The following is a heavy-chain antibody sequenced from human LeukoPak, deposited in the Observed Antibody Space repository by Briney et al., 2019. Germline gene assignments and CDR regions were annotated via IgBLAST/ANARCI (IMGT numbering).Heavy chain of an antibody. CDR3: AKGRRDGYNYPFFDT. CDR1: GFTFRNSA. V-gene: IGHV3-23*01. CDR2: IIGNSVST. D-gene: IGHD5-24*01. J-gene: IGHJ4*02. Sequence: RGSLRLSCAASGFTFRNSALSWVPQAPGKGLEWVSNIIGNSVSTYYADFVKGRFTISRDNSNNTLFLQMNSLSADDTAIYYCAKGRRDGYNYPFFDTSGEGALVIVSS.